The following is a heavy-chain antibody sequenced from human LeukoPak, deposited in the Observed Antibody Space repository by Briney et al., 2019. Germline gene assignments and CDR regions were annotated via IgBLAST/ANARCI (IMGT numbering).Heavy chain of an antibody. D-gene: IGHD2-15*01. J-gene: IGHJ6*03. V-gene: IGHV3-21*01. Sequence: GGSLRLSCAASGFTFSSYSMNWVRQAPGKGLEWVSSISSSSSYIYYADSVKGRFTISRDDAKNSLYLQMNSLRAEDTAVYYCARARYCSGGSCYPYYYYYIDVWGKGTTVTISS. CDR3: ARARYCSGGSCYPYYYYYIDV. CDR1: GFTFSSYS. CDR2: ISSSSSYI.